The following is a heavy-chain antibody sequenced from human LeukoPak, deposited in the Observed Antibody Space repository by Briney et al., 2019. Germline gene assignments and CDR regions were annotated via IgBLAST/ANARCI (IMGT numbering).Heavy chain of an antibody. J-gene: IGHJ6*03. CDR3: ARDEYYYGSGSRRGMDV. Sequence: PSETLSLTCTVSGGSISSYYWSWIRQPAGKGLEWIGRIHTSGSTNYNPSLKSRVTMSVDTSKNQFSLKLSSVTAADTAVYYCARDEYYYGSGSRRGMDVWGKGTTVIVSS. CDR2: IHTSGST. V-gene: IGHV4-4*07. CDR1: GGSISSYY. D-gene: IGHD3-10*01.